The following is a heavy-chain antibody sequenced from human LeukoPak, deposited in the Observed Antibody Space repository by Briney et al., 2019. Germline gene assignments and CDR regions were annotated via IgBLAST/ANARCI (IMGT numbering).Heavy chain of an antibody. J-gene: IGHJ4*02. CDR2: ISYDGTNK. V-gene: IGHV3-30*04. D-gene: IGHD7-27*01. CDR1: GFTFSSYA. Sequence: GGSLRLSCAASGFTFSSYAMHWVRQAPGKGLEWVAIISYDGTNKYYADSVKGRFTISRDNSKNTLYLQMSSLRAEDTAVYYCARAPRNWGFDYWGQGTLVTVSS. CDR3: ARAPRNWGFDY.